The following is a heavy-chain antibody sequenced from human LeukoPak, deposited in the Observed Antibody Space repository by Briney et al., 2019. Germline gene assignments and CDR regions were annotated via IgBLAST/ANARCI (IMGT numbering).Heavy chain of an antibody. V-gene: IGHV4-59*08. D-gene: IGHD2-2*02. CDR1: GGVISSYY. CDR3: ARRCSGPTCYTDAYDI. CDR2: VYYSGST. Sequence: MASETLSLTCTVSGGVISSYYWTWIRQPPGKGLEWIGDVYYSGSTDYNPSLKSRVTISVDTSNKQFSLNLSSVTAADTAVYYCARRCSGPTCYTDAYDIWGQGTMVTVSS. J-gene: IGHJ3*02.